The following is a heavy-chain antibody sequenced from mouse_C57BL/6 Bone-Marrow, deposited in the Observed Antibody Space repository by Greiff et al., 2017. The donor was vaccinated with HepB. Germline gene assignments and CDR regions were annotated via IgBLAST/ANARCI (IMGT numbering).Heavy chain of an antibody. CDR2: IYPGNSDT. CDR3: TSHYGSSYVGY. D-gene: IGHD1-1*01. CDR1: GYTFTSYW. J-gene: IGHJ2*01. Sequence: EVQGVESGTVLARPGASVKMSCKTSGYTFTSYWMHWVKQRPGQGLEWIGAIYPGNSDTSYNQKFKGKAKLTAVTSASTAYMELSSLTNEDSAVYYCTSHYGSSYVGYWGQGTTLTVSS. V-gene: IGHV1-5*01.